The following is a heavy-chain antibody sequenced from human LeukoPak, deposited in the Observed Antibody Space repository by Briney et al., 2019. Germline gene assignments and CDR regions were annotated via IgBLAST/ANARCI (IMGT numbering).Heavy chain of an antibody. J-gene: IGHJ4*02. CDR2: ISYDGSNK. CDR3: ARVWYSSGWYFDY. V-gene: IGHV3-30*03. CDR1: GFTFSSYG. D-gene: IGHD6-19*01. Sequence: GRSLRLSCAASGFTFSSYGMHWVRQAPGKGLEWVAVISYDGSNKYYADSVKGRFTISRDNSKNTLYLQMNSLRAEDTAVYYCARVWYSSGWYFDYWGQGTLVTVSS.